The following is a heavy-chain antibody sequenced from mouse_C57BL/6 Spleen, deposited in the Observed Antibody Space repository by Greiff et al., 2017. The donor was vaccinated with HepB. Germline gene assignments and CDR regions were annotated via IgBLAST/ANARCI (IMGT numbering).Heavy chain of an antibody. D-gene: IGHD4-1*01. J-gene: IGHJ3*01. CDR1: GYTFTDYN. CDR2: INPNNGGT. V-gene: IGHV1-18*01. CDR3: ARGWDQAWFAY. Sequence: VQLKESGPELVKPGASVKIPCKASGYTFTDYNMDWVKQSPGKSLEWIGDINPNNGGTIYNQKFKGKATLTVDKSSSTAYMELRSLTSEDTAVYYCARGWDQAWFAYWGQGTLVTVSA.